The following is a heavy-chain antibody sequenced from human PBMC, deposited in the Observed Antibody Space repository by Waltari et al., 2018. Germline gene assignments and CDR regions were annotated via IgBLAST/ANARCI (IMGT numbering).Heavy chain of an antibody. D-gene: IGHD2-2*01. CDR3: AKSRGFDY. J-gene: IGHJ4*02. V-gene: IGHV3-7*01. Sequence: EVQLVESGGGLVQPGGSLSLSCAASGFPFSRYWMSWVRQTPGKGLEWVANIKQDGSEKYYVDSGKGRFTISRDNAKNSLYLQMNSLRAEDTAVYYCAKSRGFDYWGQGTLVTVSS. CDR2: IKQDGSEK. CDR1: GFPFSRYW.